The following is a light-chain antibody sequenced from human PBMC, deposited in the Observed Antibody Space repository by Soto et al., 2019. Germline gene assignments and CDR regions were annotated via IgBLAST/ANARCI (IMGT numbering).Light chain of an antibody. Sequence: DIQMTQFPSTLSASVGDRVTITCRASQSISNRLAWFQQKSGEAPNLLIHKASSLESGVPSRFSGSGSGTEFTLTISSLQPDDFATYYCEQYNTYSWTFGQVTKV. CDR2: KAS. CDR3: EQYNTYSWT. J-gene: IGKJ1*01. CDR1: QSISNR. V-gene: IGKV1-5*03.